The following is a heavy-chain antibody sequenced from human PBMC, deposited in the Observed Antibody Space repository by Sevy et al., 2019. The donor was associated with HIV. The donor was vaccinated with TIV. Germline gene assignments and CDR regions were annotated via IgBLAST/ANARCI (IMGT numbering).Heavy chain of an antibody. D-gene: IGHD6-6*01. CDR3: AGVRADRLGGHYGMDV. J-gene: IGHJ6*02. Sequence: GGSLRLSCAASGFTFSSYGMNWVRQAPGKGLEWVSYISSSIITIYYAASVKGRFTISRDNAKNSLYLQINSLRDEDTAVYYCAGVRADRLGGHYGMDVWGQGTTVTVSS. CDR1: GFTFSSYG. CDR2: ISSSIITI. V-gene: IGHV3-48*02.